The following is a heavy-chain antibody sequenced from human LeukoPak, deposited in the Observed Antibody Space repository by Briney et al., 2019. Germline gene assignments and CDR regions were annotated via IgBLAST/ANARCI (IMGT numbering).Heavy chain of an antibody. CDR1: GYTFTSYD. D-gene: IGHD7-27*01. V-gene: IGHV1-8*01. Sequence: ASVKVSCKASGYTFTSYDINWVRQATGQGLEWMGWMNPNSGNTGYAQKFQGRVTMTRNTSINTAYMELSSLTSEDTAVYYCARNVANTGDFDYWGQGTLVTVSS. CDR3: ARNVANTGDFDY. CDR2: MNPNSGNT. J-gene: IGHJ4*02.